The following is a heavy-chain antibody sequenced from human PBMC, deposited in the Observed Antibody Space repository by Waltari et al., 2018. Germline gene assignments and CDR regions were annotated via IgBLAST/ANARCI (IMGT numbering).Heavy chain of an antibody. Sequence: EVQLEQSGGGLVLPGGPLRLPCAATGFTLITYALAGVRQAPGKGLEFVSAINGRGTTVYYADSVKGRFIVSRDNSRDTLYLQMTSLRADDTAIYYCAKDWGLGRIFFDSWGQGTLVTVSS. J-gene: IGHJ4*02. CDR3: AKDWGLGRIFFDS. D-gene: IGHD3-16*01. CDR2: INGRGTTV. CDR1: GFTLITYA. V-gene: IGHV3-23*04.